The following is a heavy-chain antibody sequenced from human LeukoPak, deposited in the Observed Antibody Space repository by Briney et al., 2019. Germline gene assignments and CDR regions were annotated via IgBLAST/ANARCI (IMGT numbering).Heavy chain of an antibody. CDR2: IYTSGST. Sequence: SETLSLTCTVSGGSISSYYWSWIRQPAGKGLEWIGRIYTSGSTDYNPSLKSRVTMSIDTSKNQFSLKLSSVTAADTAVYYCARAGDAIAADGRIDYWGQGTLVTVSS. V-gene: IGHV4-4*07. J-gene: IGHJ4*02. CDR3: ARAGDAIAADGRIDY. CDR1: GGSISSYY. D-gene: IGHD6-13*01.